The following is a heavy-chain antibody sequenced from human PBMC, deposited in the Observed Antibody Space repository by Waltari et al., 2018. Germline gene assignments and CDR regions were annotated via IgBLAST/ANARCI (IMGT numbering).Heavy chain of an antibody. V-gene: IGHV1-69-2*01. CDR1: GYTFTEYY. CDR3: ARTTTIKSLDY. Sequence: EVQLVQSGPEVKKPGATVKISCKASGYTFTEYYMHWVQQAPGKGLEWVGRIDPEDGETKYAEKFQGRATITADTSIDTVYMELNSLRSEDTANFYCARTTTIKSLDYWGQGTLVTVSS. D-gene: IGHD1-7*01. CDR2: IDPEDGET. J-gene: IGHJ4*02.